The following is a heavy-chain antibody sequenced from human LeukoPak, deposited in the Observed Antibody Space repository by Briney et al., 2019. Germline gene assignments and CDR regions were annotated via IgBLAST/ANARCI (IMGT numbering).Heavy chain of an antibody. V-gene: IGHV3-33*01. D-gene: IGHD3-22*01. CDR3: ATNTMIVVAYYFDY. CDR1: GFTFSSYG. Sequence: GGSLRLSCAASGFTFSSYGMHWVRQAPGKGLEWVAVIWYDGSNKYYADSVKGRFTISRDNSKNTLYLQMNSLRAEDTAVYYCATNTMIVVAYYFDYWGQGTLVTVSS. J-gene: IGHJ4*02. CDR2: IWYDGSNK.